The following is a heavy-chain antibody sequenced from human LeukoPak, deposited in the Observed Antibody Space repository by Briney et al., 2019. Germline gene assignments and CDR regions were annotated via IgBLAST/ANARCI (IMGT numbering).Heavy chain of an antibody. J-gene: IGHJ4*02. CDR2: INPNSGGT. CDR1: GYTFTGYY. Sequence: ASVKVSRKASGYTFTGYYMHWVRQAPGQGLEWMGWINPNSGGTNYAQKFQGRVTMTRDTSISTAYMELSRLRSDDTAVYYCANGEGATFRFDYWGQGTLVTVSS. CDR3: ANGEGATFRFDY. D-gene: IGHD1-26*01. V-gene: IGHV1-2*02.